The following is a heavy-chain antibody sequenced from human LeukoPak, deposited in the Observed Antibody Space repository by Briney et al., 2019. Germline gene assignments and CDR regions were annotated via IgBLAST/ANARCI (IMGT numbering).Heavy chain of an antibody. J-gene: IGHJ4*02. CDR2: INHSGST. D-gene: IGHD2-2*01. CDR1: GVSFSGYY. V-gene: IGHV4-34*01. CDR3: ARGDALDY. Sequence: ASETLSLTCAVYGVSFSGYYWSWIRQPPGKGLEWIGEINHSGSTNYNPSLKSRVTISVDTSKNQFSLKLSSVTAADTAVYCCARGDALDYWGQGTLVTVSS.